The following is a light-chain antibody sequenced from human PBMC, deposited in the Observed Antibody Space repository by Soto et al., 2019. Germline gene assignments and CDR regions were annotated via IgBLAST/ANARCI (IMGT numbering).Light chain of an antibody. CDR1: GGDIGSYKY. J-gene: IGLJ1*01. CDR2: ELS. CDR3: SSYLSSFSYV. Sequence: QSVLTLPASVSGYPGSSITISCTRTGGDIGSYKYVYWYQQFPGRAPKCLIYELSNRPSGVSNRFSGSQSGNTASPTISGLEAEDEADYYCSSYLSSFSYVFGTGTKVTVL. V-gene: IGLV2-14*01.